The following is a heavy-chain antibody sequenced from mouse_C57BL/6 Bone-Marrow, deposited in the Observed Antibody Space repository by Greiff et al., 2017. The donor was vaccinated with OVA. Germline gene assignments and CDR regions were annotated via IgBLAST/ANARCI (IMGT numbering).Heavy chain of an antibody. Sequence: QVQLQQSGPELVKPGASVKISCKASGYAFSSHWMNWVKQRPGQGLEWIGRIYPGDGDTNYNGKFKGKATLTADKSSSTAYMQLSSLTSEDSAVYFGARRWVYYDYLWYLDVWGKGTTVTVSS. D-gene: IGHD2-4*01. J-gene: IGHJ1*03. CDR1: GYAFSSHW. V-gene: IGHV1-82*01. CDR2: IYPGDGDT. CDR3: ARRWVYYDYLWYLDV.